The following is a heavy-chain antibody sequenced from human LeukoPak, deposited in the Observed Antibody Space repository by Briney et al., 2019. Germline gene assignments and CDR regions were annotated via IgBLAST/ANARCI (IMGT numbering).Heavy chain of an antibody. J-gene: IGHJ3*02. CDR1: GGSISSSSYY. V-gene: IGHV4-39*07. CDR3: ARAPGGIAAAGSHAFDI. D-gene: IGHD6-13*01. Sequence: SETLSLTCTVSGGSISSSSYYWGWIRPPPGKGLEWGGSIYYSGSTYYNPSLKSRVTISVDTSKNQFSLKLSSVTAADTAVYYCARAPGGIAAAGSHAFDIWGQGTMVTVSS. CDR2: IYYSGST.